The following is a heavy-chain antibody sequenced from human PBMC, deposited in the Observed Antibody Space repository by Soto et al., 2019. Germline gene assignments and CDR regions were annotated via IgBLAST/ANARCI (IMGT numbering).Heavy chain of an antibody. Sequence: PGGSLRLSCAASGFSFGSYALSWVRQAPGKGLEWVSTISGSDGKTFYADSVKGRFSISRDTSQSTLYLQMNSLRADDTAMYYCARWSYLDYWGQGTPVPVYS. CDR3: ARWSYLDY. V-gene: IGHV3-23*01. D-gene: IGHD3-3*01. J-gene: IGHJ4*02. CDR1: GFSFGSYA. CDR2: ISGSDGKT.